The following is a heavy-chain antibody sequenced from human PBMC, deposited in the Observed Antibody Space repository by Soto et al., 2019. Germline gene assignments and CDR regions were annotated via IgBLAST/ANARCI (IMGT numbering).Heavy chain of an antibody. J-gene: IGHJ4*02. CDR2: VYRTGST. V-gene: IGHV4-4*02. D-gene: IGHD6-13*01. CDR3: ARTRATIAAAAIFDC. Sequence: QVQLQESGPGLVKPSGTLSLTCAVSGGSISTSNWWSWVRQPPGKGLEWIGEVYRTGSTNYNPSLESRVIVSRDNSNNHFSLKLTSVTAADTAVYYCARTRATIAAAAIFDCWGQGTLVTVSS. CDR1: GGSISTSNW.